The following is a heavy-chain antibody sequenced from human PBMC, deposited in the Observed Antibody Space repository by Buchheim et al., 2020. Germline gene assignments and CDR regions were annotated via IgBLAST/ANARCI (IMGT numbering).Heavy chain of an antibody. CDR3: AREADYGDYGVLDY. CDR1: GFTFSSYS. CDR2: ISSSSSTI. D-gene: IGHD4-17*01. J-gene: IGHJ4*02. Sequence: EVQLVESGGGLVQPGGSLRLSCAASGFTFSSYSMNWVRQAPGKGLEWVSYISSSSSTIYYADSVKGRFTISRANAKKSLYLQMNSLRAEDTAVYYCAREADYGDYGVLDYWGQGTL. V-gene: IGHV3-48*01.